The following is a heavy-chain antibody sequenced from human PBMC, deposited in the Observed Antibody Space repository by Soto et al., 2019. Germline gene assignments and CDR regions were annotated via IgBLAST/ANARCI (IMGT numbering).Heavy chain of an antibody. CDR3: SRPLAMAHSSGWYRDV. CDR2: IRTKANNYAT. Sequence: EVQLVESGGGLVQPGGSLKLSCAASGFTFSGSGIHWVRQASGKGLEWVGRIRTKANNYATAYAASVKGRFTISRDDSTNTAYLKMHSLKTEDTAVYYCSRPLAMAHSSGWYRDVWGQGTLVTVSS. J-gene: IGHJ4*02. D-gene: IGHD6-19*01. V-gene: IGHV3-73*01. CDR1: GFTFSGSG.